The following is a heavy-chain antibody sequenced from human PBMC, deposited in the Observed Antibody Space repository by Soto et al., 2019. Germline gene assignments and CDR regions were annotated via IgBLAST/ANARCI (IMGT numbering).Heavy chain of an antibody. CDR1: GVSLTSGNW. CDR3: ARLVYDTRLNYMYFDF. V-gene: IGHV4-4*02. J-gene: IGHJ4*02. Sequence: SETLSLTCAVSGVSLTSGNWWTWVRQSPQRGLEYIGEIFHDGTANYYPSFERRVAMSVDTSRNQFSLKLTSVTAADTAVYFCARLVYDTRLNYMYFDFCRPRTLFTVSS. D-gene: IGHD3-10*01. CDR2: IFHDGTA.